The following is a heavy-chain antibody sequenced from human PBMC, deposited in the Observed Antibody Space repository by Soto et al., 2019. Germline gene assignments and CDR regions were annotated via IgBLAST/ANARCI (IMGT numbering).Heavy chain of an antibody. J-gene: IGHJ6*02. V-gene: IGHV3-30-3*01. CDR3: ARDGIVVVVAANYYGMDV. CDR1: GFTFSSYA. D-gene: IGHD2-15*01. Sequence: QVQLVESGGGVVQPGRSLRLSCAASGFTFSSYAMHWVRQAAGKGLEWVAVISYDGSNKYYADSVKGRFTISRDNSKNTLYLQMNSLRAEDTAMYYCARDGIVVVVAANYYGMDVWGQGTTVTVSS. CDR2: ISYDGSNK.